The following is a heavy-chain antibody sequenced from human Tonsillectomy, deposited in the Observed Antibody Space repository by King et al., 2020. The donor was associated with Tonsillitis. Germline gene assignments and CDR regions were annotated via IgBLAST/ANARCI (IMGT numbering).Heavy chain of an antibody. CDR1: GFTFSSYG. CDR2: ISYDGSYK. D-gene: IGHD3-16*01. Sequence: VQLVESGGGVVQPGRSLRLSCAASGFTFSSYGMHWVRQAPGKGLEWVTVISYDGSYKYYADSVKGRFTISRDNSKNTLYLQMNSLRAEDTAMYYCAKDLGSDGMDVWGQGTTVTVSS. J-gene: IGHJ6*02. CDR3: AKDLGSDGMDV. V-gene: IGHV3-30*18.